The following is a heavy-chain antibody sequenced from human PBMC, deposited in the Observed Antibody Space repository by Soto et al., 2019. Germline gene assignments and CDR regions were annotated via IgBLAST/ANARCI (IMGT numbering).Heavy chain of an antibody. J-gene: IGHJ6*02. CDR1: GVTFSNAA. Sequence: VQVVQSEAEAKQPGSSVKLSCKVSGVTFSNAAFSWVRQAPGQGLEWMGGIIPIFGGAKYAQKFQARVKITSDEMSEIVYMDVTSLRIDDTAVYLCARDGEYRHQAGTTECCGMDVWGQGATVTVSS. D-gene: IGHD1-1*01. CDR2: IIPIFGGA. CDR3: ARDGEYRHQAGTTECCGMDV. V-gene: IGHV1-69*01.